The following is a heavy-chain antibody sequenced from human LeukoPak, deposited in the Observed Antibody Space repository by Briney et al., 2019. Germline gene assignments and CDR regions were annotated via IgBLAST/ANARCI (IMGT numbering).Heavy chain of an antibody. CDR1: GGSISTTSYY. J-gene: IGHJ4*02. V-gene: IGHV4-39*07. CDR3: ARGIDRLLPFPIHY. Sequence: SETLSLTCGVSGGSISTTSYYWGWIRQPPGKGLEWIGSIYYSGSTYYNPSLKSRVTISVDTSKNQFSLKLSSVTAADTAVYYCARGIDRLLPFPIHYWGQGTLVTVSS. D-gene: IGHD2-21*02. CDR2: IYYSGST.